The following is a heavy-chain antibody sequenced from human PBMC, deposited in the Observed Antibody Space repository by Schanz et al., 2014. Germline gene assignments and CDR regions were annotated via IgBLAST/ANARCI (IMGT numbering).Heavy chain of an antibody. CDR1: GYTLTAYY. Sequence: QVLLVQSGAEVKKPGASVKVSCKASGYTLTAYYMHWVRQAPGQGLEWMGWINPSSGATHCLQKFQGRVTMTRDTSISTVYMELSRLRSDDTAVYYCAREGTVIRGLSGWFDPWGQGTLVTVSS. J-gene: IGHJ5*02. D-gene: IGHD3-10*01. CDR2: INPSSGAT. CDR3: AREGTVIRGLSGWFDP. V-gene: IGHV1-2*02.